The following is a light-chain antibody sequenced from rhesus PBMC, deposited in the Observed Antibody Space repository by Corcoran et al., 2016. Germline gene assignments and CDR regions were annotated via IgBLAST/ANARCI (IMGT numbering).Light chain of an antibody. V-gene: IGKV3-24*01. CDR1: QSVSSS. CDR3: LQHSNWPRT. Sequence: EIVMTQSPATLSLSPGERATLSCRASQSVSSSLAWYQQKPGQAPRLLIYGASSRATGIPDRFRGSGSGTDFTLPISSLEPEDVAVYYCLQHSNWPRTFGQGTKVEIK. CDR2: GAS. J-gene: IGKJ1*01.